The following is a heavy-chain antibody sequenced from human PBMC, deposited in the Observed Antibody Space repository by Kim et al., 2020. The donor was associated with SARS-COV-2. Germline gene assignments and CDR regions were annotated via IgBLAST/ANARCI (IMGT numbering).Heavy chain of an antibody. V-gene: IGHV3-15*01. Sequence: VKGRFTISRDDSKNTLYLQMNSLKTEDTAVYYCTTDRYCSGGSCYEGIDYWGQGTLVTVSS. D-gene: IGHD2-15*01. J-gene: IGHJ4*02. CDR3: TTDRYCSGGSCYEGIDY.